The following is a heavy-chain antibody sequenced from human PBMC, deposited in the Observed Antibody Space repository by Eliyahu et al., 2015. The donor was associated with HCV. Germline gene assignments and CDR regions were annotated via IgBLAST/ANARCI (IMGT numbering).Heavy chain of an antibody. J-gene: IGHJ2*01. CDR3: ATHGLGNGFYWFFDL. D-gene: IGHD3-16*01. CDR2: ISSRSGTI. CDR1: GLTLSTYX. Sequence: EVQLVESGGGLVQPGGSLRLSCAASGLTLSTYXVNWVRQAPGKGLEWVAYISSRSGTIYYADSVEGRFTISRDNAKNSVYLQMNSLRDEDAAVYFCATHGLGNGFYWFFDLWGRGTLVTVSS. V-gene: IGHV3-48*02.